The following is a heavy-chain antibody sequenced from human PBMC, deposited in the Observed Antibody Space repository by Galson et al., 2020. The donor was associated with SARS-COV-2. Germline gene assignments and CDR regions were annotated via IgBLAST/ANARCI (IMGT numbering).Heavy chain of an antibody. J-gene: IGHJ4*01. CDR3: AKPYSGYDPPRYFFDY. CDR2: IRCSGSST. V-gene: IGHV3-23*05. Sequence: GGSLRLSCAASGLTFSNYAMSWVRQAPGKGLELVSGIRCSGSSTYYADSVKGRVTISRDNSKNTLYLQMNSLRAEDTALYYCAKPYSGYDPPRYFFDYWGQGTLVTVSS. D-gene: IGHD5-12*01. CDR1: GLTFSNYA.